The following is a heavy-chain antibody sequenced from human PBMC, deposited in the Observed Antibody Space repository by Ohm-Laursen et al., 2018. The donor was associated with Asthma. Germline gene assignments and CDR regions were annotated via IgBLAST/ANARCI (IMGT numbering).Heavy chain of an antibody. Sequence: SLRLSCTASGFTFNKHHMTWVRQAPGKGLEWVSAIDGSGGRTYYADSVKGRFTISRDNHRNTLYLQMNSLSAEDTAVYYCAKYSSEVVAADEYWGQGTLVTVSS. V-gene: IGHV3-23*01. CDR1: GFTFNKHH. CDR2: IDGSGGRT. CDR3: AKYSSEVVAADEY. D-gene: IGHD2-15*01. J-gene: IGHJ4*02.